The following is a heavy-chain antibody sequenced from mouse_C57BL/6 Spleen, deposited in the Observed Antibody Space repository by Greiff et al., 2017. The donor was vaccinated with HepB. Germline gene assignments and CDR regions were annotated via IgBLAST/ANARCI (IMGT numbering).Heavy chain of an antibody. J-gene: IGHJ4*01. CDR1: GYTFTSYT. CDR2: INPSSGYT. Sequence: QVQLQQSGAELARPGASVKMSCKASGYTFTSYTMHWVKQRPGQGLEWIGYINPSSGYTEYNQKFKDKATLTADKSSSTAYMQLSSLTSEDSAVYYCARGRLRDYYAMDYWGQGTSVTVSS. CDR3: ARGRLRDYYAMDY. D-gene: IGHD3-2*02. V-gene: IGHV1-4*01.